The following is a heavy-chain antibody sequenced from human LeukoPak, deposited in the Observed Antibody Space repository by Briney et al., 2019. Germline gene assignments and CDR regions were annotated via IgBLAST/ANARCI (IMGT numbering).Heavy chain of an antibody. CDR2: ISSSSSYI. Sequence: GGSLRLSCAASGFTFSSYSMNWVRQAPGKGLEWVSSISSSSSYIYYADSVKGRFTISRDNAKNSLYLQMNSLRAEDTAVYYCARDDTVRGVTLFDYWGQGTPVTVSS. D-gene: IGHD3-10*01. CDR1: GFTFSSYS. CDR3: ARDDTVRGVTLFDY. J-gene: IGHJ4*02. V-gene: IGHV3-21*01.